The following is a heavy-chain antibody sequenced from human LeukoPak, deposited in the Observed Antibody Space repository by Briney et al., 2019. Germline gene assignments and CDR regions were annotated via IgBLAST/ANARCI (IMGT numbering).Heavy chain of an antibody. V-gene: IGHV3-23*01. CDR2: MSKSGDYT. J-gene: IGHJ4*01. CDR3: AKFNGWELAEYYLDY. Sequence: GESLRLSCAASGFIFSDYAMSWVRQAPGKGLEWLSGMSKSGDYTHDTESVKGRFTISRDNSKNTLYLQMSGLRAEDMAIYYCAKFNGWELAEYYLDYWGHGTLVTVSS. D-gene: IGHD1-26*01. CDR1: GFIFSDYA.